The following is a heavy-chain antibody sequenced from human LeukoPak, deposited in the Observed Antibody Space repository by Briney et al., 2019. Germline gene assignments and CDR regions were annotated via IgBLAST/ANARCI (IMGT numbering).Heavy chain of an antibody. CDR1: GGSISSSSYY. V-gene: IGHV4-39*07. Sequence: PSETLSLTCTVSGGSISSSSYYWGWIRQPPGKGLEWIGIIYYSGSTYYNPSLKSRVTLSVDTSKNQFSLKLSSVTAADMAVYYCARDSIKGVRFLGYWGQGTLVTVSS. D-gene: IGHD3-3*01. CDR2: IYYSGST. J-gene: IGHJ4*02. CDR3: ARDSIKGVRFLGY.